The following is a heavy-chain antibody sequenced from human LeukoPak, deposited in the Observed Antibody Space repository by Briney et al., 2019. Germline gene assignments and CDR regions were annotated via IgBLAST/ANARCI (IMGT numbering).Heavy chain of an antibody. Sequence: GGSLRLSCAASGFTFSSYAMHWVRQAPGKGLEWVAVISYDGNNKYYADSVKGRFTISRDNSKNTLYLQMNSLRAEDTAVYYCARGFDYWGQGTLVTVSS. CDR1: GFTFSSYA. CDR3: ARGFDY. CDR2: ISYDGNNK. V-gene: IGHV3-30-3*01. J-gene: IGHJ4*02.